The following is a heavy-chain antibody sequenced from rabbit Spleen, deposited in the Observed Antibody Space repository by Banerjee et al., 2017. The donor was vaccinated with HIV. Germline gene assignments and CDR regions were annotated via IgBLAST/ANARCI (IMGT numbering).Heavy chain of an antibody. J-gene: IGHJ4*01. Sequence: QSLEESGGDLVKPGASLTLTCTASGFSFSAGYYMCWVRQAPGKGLEWIACINAATAKPVYATWAKGRFTISRTSSTTVTLHMTSLTAADTATYFCTRDSGSGPYIDGYFNLWGQGTLVTVS. V-gene: IGHV1S40*01. CDR3: TRDSGSGPYIDGYFNL. CDR1: GFSFSAGYY. D-gene: IGHD1-1*01. CDR2: INAATAKP.